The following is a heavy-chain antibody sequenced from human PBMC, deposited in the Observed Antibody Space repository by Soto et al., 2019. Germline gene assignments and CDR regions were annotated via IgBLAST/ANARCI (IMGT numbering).Heavy chain of an antibody. J-gene: IGHJ5*02. V-gene: IGHV4-34*01. CDR1: GGSVNGYY. CDR3: ATRITVFGLLIPPFDP. D-gene: IGHD3-3*01. Sequence: SETLSLTCAVYGGSVNGYYWNWIRQPSGKGLEWIGEINHTGGTHYNPSLKSRVTMSVDTSKNQFSLRLSSVTAADTAIYYCATRITVFGLLIPPFDPWGQGTQVTVSS. CDR2: INHTGGT.